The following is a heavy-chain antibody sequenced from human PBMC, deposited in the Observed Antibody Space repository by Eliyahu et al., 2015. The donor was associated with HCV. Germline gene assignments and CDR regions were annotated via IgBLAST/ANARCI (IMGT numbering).Heavy chain of an antibody. D-gene: IGHD6-13*01. J-gene: IGHJ6*02. Sequence: QVQLQQWGAGLLKPSETLSLTCAVYGGSXSGXYWSWIRQPPGKGLEWIGEINHSGSTNYNPSLKSRVTISVDTSKNQFSLKLSSVTAADTAVYYCARPKPQQPQKKSGGMDVWGQGTTVTVSS. CDR2: INHSGST. CDR3: ARPKPQQPQKKSGGMDV. V-gene: IGHV4-34*01. CDR1: GGSXSGXY.